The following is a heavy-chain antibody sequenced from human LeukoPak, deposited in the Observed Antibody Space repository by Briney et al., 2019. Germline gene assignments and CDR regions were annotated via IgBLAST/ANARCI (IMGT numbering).Heavy chain of an antibody. V-gene: IGHV3-48*01. CDR2: ISSSSSTI. CDR3: ARDADSKGEAFDI. CDR1: GFTFSNYT. Sequence: GGSLRLSCAASGFTFSNYTMNWVRQAPGKGLEWVSYISSSSSTIYYADSVKGRFTISRDNAKNSLHLQMNSLRAEDTAVYYCARDADSKGEAFDIWGQGTMVTVSS. D-gene: IGHD3-22*01. J-gene: IGHJ3*02.